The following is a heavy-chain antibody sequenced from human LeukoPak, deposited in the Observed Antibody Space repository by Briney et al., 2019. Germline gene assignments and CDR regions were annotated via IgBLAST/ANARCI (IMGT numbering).Heavy chain of an antibody. CDR2: IKTKTDGAAT. CDR3: TTERRGSSGYLYYFDY. CDR1: GFTFSSAW. Sequence: GGSLRLSCAASGFTFSSAWMNWVRQAPGKGLEWVGRIKTKTDGAATEYATPVKGRFTFSRDDSKNTLYLQMNSLKTEDTAVYYCTTERRGSSGYLYYFDYWGQGTLVTVSS. V-gene: IGHV3-15*07. D-gene: IGHD3-22*01. J-gene: IGHJ4*02.